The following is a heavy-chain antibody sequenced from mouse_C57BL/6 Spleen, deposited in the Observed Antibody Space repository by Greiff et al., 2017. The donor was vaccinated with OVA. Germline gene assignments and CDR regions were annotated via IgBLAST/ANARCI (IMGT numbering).Heavy chain of an antibody. CDR1: GYTFTSYW. Sequence: QVQLKQPGAELVKPGASVKLSCKASGYTFTSYWMHWVKQRPGQGLEWIGMIHPNSGSTNYNEKFKSKATLTVDKSSSTAYMQLSSLTSEDSAVYYCARSPGSSHYYAMDYWGQGTSVTVSS. CDR2: IHPNSGST. CDR3: ARSPGSSHYYAMDY. V-gene: IGHV1-64*01. D-gene: IGHD1-1*01. J-gene: IGHJ4*01.